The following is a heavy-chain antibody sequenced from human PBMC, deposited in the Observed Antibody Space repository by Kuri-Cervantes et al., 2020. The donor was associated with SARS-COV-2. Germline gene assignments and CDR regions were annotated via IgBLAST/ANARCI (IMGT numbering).Heavy chain of an antibody. V-gene: IGHV3-23*01. D-gene: IGHD1-1*01. Sequence: GESLKISCTASGFDFKIYAMSWVRQAPGKGLEWVSSIYGSGERTYYADYVKGRLTVSRDNLRNTLYLEMNSLRAEDTALYFCAKDGYNWGDYFDYWGQGTLVTVSS. CDR2: IYGSGERT. CDR3: AKDGYNWGDYFDY. J-gene: IGHJ4*02. CDR1: GFDFKIYA.